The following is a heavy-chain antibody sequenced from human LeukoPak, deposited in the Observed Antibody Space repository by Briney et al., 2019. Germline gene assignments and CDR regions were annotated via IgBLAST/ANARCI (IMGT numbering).Heavy chain of an antibody. V-gene: IGHV4-59*01. D-gene: IGHD3-9*01. CDR1: GGSFNSYY. J-gene: IGHJ6*03. CDR2: IYYNGST. CDR3: ARGYYDILTIYYYDHYYYYMDV. Sequence: SETLSLTCTVSGGSFNSYYWNWIRQPPGKGLEWIGYIYYNGSTNYNPSLKSRVTISVDTPKNQFSLKLRSVTTADTAVYYCARGYYDILTIYYYDHYYYYMDVWGKGTTVTVSS.